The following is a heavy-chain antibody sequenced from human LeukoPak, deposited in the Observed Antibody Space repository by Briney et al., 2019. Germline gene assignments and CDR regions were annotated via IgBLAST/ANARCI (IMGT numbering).Heavy chain of an antibody. Sequence: PGGSLRLSCAASGFTFSTYAMHWVRQAPGKGLEWVAIISYDGGSTSYADSVKGRFTISRDNSKNTLYLQMSSLRTEDTAVYYCAKIEGSSSYYFDYWGQGTLVTVLS. CDR3: AKIEGSSSYYFDY. D-gene: IGHD6-6*01. CDR1: GFTFSTYA. J-gene: IGHJ4*02. V-gene: IGHV3-30*18. CDR2: ISYDGGST.